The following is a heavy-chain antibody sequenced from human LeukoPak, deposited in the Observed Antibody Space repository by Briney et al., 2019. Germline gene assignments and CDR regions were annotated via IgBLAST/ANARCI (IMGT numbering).Heavy chain of an antibody. CDR1: GYSFTSYW. CDR3: ARPHDYVNDAFDI. V-gene: IGHV5-51*01. D-gene: IGHD4-17*01. J-gene: IGHJ3*02. CDR2: IYPGDSDT. Sequence: GESLKISCKGSGYSFTSYWIGWVRQMPGKGLEWMGIIYPGDSDTRYSPTFQGQVTISADKSISTAYLQWSSLKASDTAMYYCARPHDYVNDAFDIWGQGTMVTVSS.